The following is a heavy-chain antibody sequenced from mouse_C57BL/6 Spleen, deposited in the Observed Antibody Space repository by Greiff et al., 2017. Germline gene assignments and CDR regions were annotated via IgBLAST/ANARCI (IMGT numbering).Heavy chain of an antibody. CDR2: IDPSDSYT. CDR3: ARSPCGYFDY. CDR1: GYTFTSYW. Sequence: QVQLQQPGAELVMPGASVKLSCKASGYTFTSYWMHWVKQRPGQGLEWIGEIDPSDSYTNYNQKFKGKSTLTVDKSSSTAYMQLSSLTSEDSAVYYCARSPCGYFDYWGQGTTLTVSS. J-gene: IGHJ2*01. V-gene: IGHV1-69*01.